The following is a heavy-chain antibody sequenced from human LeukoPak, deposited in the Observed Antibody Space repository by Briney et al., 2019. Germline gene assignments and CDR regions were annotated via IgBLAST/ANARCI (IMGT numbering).Heavy chain of an antibody. D-gene: IGHD6-6*01. CDR3: ARVVIAARPHWFDP. J-gene: IGHJ5*02. V-gene: IGHV3-30*02. CDR1: GFTFSSYG. CDR2: IRYDGTEK. Sequence: PGGSLRLSCAASGFTFSSYGMHWVRQAPGKGLEWEAFIRYDGTEKYYADSVKGRFTISRDNSKNTLHLQMSSLRPEDTAVYYCARVVIAARPHWFDPWGQGTLVTVSS.